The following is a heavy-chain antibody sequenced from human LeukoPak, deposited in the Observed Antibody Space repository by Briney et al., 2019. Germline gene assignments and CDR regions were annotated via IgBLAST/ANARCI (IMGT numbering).Heavy chain of an antibody. D-gene: IGHD3-10*01. Sequence: PGGSLRLSCVASGVTLSNYAMSWARQAPGKGLEWVSGISSSGSGGNTYYADSVKGRFTISRDNSKNTLYLQMNSLRADDTAVYYCARDKAGDYGMDVWGQGTTVTVSS. J-gene: IGHJ6*02. V-gene: IGHV3-23*01. CDR1: GVTLSNYA. CDR2: ISSSGSGGNT. CDR3: ARDKAGDYGMDV.